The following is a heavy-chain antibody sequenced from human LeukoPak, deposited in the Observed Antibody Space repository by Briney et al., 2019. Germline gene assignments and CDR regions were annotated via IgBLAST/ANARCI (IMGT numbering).Heavy chain of an antibody. CDR3: VGPVGETVVQGVIIPGDAFDI. Sequence: ASVKVSCKASGYTFTSYAMHWVRQAPGQRLEWMGGINAGNGNTKYSQKFQGRVTITRDTSASTAYMELSSLRSEDTAVYYCVGPVGETVVQGVIIPGDAFDIWGQGTMVTVSS. D-gene: IGHD3-10*01. V-gene: IGHV1-3*01. J-gene: IGHJ3*02. CDR2: INAGNGNT. CDR1: GYTFTSYA.